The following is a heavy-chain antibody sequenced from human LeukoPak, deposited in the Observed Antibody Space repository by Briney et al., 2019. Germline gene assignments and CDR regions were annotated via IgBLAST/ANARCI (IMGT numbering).Heavy chain of an antibody. CDR2: IYHSGST. CDR3: ARGTTVTSLDY. CDR1: GGSIGSGGYS. D-gene: IGHD4-17*01. J-gene: IGHJ4*02. V-gene: IGHV4-30-2*01. Sequence: SETLSLTCAVSGGSIGSGGYSWSWIRQPPGKGLEWIGYIYHSGSTYYNPSLKSRVTISVDRSKNQFSLKLSSVTAADTAVYYCARGTTVTSLDYWGQGTLVTVSS.